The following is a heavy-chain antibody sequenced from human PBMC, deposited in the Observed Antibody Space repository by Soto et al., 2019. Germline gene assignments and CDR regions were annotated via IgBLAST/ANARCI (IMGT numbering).Heavy chain of an antibody. V-gene: IGHV1-46*01. J-gene: IGHJ5*02. CDR1: GDTFTDYR. D-gene: IGHD6-6*01. Sequence: QVQLVQSGAEVKKPGASVKVSCKASGDTFTDYRMICVRQAPGQGLEWMGIINTSGGSTNYTPNFQVRVTLTRHSFTSTVYMELSSLRSEDTAVYYCARPAGRLANWFDPWGQGTLVTVSS. CDR2: INTSGGST. CDR3: ARPAGRLANWFDP.